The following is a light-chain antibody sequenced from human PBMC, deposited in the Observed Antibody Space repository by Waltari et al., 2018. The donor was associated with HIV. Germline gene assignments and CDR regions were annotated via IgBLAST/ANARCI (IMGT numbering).Light chain of an antibody. CDR2: EVT. CDR3: SSYSATNTVV. CDR1: NSDIGGYDR. Sequence: QSALTQPPSVSGSPGQSVTISCAGTNSDIGGYDRVSLYQQPPGTAPKLLIYEVTNRPSGVPGRFSASKSGTTASLTISGLQAGDEGDYYCSSYSATNTVVFGGGTKLTVL. J-gene: IGLJ2*01. V-gene: IGLV2-18*02.